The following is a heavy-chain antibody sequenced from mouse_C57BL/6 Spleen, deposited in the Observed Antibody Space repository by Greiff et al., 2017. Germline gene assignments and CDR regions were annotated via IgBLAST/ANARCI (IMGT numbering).Heavy chain of an antibody. J-gene: IGHJ2*01. V-gene: IGHV1-55*01. CDR2: IYPGSGGT. Sequence: VQLQQSGAELVKPGASVKMSCKASGFTFTSYWITWVKQRPGQGLEWIGVIYPGSGGTNYNEKFKSKATLTLDTSSSTAYMQRISLTSEDSAVYYCARSRDPYYFDYWGQGTTLTVSS. CDR1: GFTFTSYW. CDR3: ARSRDPYYFDY.